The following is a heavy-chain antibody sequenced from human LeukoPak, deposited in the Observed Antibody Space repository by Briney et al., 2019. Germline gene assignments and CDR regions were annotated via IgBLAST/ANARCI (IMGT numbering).Heavy chain of an antibody. CDR3: ARGRYSSGWSISYYFDY. J-gene: IGHJ4*02. V-gene: IGHV4-34*01. CDR1: GGSFSGYY. Sequence: SETLSLTCAVYGGSFSGYYWSWIRQPPGKGLEWIGEINHSGSTNYNPSLKSRVTISVDTSKNQSSLKLSSVTAADTAVYYRARGRYSSGWSISYYFDYWGQGTLVTVSS. D-gene: IGHD6-19*01. CDR2: INHSGST.